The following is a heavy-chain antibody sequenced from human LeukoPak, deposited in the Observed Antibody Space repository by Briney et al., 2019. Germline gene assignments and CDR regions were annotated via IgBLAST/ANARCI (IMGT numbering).Heavy chain of an antibody. Sequence: GGFLRLSCAASGFTFSSYAMTWVRQAPGKGLEWVSAMTSGGGTYYADSVKGRFTISRDNSKNTVYLQMNSLRAEDTAVYYCAKDLTRSSGGFDYWGQGTLVTVSS. CDR1: GFTFSSYA. CDR2: MTSGGGT. V-gene: IGHV3-23*01. J-gene: IGHJ4*02. CDR3: AKDLTRSSGGFDY. D-gene: IGHD6-6*01.